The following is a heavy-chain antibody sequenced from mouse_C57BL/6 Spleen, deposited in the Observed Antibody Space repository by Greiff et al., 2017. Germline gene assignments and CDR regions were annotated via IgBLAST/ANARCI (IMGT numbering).Heavy chain of an antibody. CDR2: ISYDGSN. V-gene: IGHV3-6*01. CDR1: GYSITSGYY. CDR3: ARASDGYYFDY. Sequence: VQLQQSGPGLVKPSQSLSLTCSVTGYSITSGYYWNWIRQFPGNKLEWMGYISYDGSNNYNPSLKNRISITRDTSKNQFFLKLNSVTTEDTATYYCARASDGYYFDYWGQGTTLTVSS. D-gene: IGHD2-3*01. J-gene: IGHJ2*01.